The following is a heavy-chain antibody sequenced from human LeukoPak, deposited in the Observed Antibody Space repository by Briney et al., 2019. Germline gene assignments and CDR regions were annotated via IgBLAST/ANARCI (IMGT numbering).Heavy chain of an antibody. J-gene: IGHJ6*02. CDR3: AKPFAHYYYYGMDV. V-gene: IGHV3-23*01. CDR1: GFTFSSYA. D-gene: IGHD2-21*01. Sequence: PGGSLRLSCAASGFTFSSYAMSWVRQAPGKGLEWVSAISGSGGSTYYADSVKGRFTISRDNSENTLYLQMNSLRAEDTAVYYCAKPFAHYYYYGMDVWGQGTTVTVSS. CDR2: ISGSGGST.